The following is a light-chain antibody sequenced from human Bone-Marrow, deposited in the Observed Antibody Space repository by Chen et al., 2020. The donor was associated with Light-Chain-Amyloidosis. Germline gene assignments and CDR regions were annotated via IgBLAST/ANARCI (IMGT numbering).Light chain of an antibody. J-gene: IGLJ2*01. CDR1: SSDVGSYNR. CDR2: EVS. Sequence: QSALTQPPSVSGSPGQSVTISCTGASSDVGSYNRVSWYQQPPGTVPKLLIYEVSNRPSGVHDRFSASESGNTASLTISGLQADDEADYFCSSYASGGTFVIFGGGTKLTVL. CDR3: SSYASGGTFVI. V-gene: IGLV2-18*02.